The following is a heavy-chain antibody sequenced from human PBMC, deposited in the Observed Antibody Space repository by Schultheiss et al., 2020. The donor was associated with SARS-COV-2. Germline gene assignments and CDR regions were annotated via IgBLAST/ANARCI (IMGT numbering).Heavy chain of an antibody. D-gene: IGHD3-22*01. CDR3: AISPNYYDSSGYAP. CDR1: GGSISSTNYH. J-gene: IGHJ5*02. V-gene: IGHV4-39*07. CDR2: VFYSGST. Sequence: SETLSLTCTVSGGSISSTNYHFGWIRQPPGRGLEWIGYVFYSGSTNYNPSLKSRVTISVDTSKNQFSLKLSSVTAADTAVYYCAISPNYYDSSGYAPWPLGTLVTVSS.